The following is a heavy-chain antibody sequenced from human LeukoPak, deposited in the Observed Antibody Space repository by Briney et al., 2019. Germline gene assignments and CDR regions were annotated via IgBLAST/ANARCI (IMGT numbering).Heavy chain of an antibody. J-gene: IGHJ4*02. Sequence: GESLKISCKGSGYSFTSYWIAWVRQMPGEGLEWMGIIYPGDSDSRYSPSFQGQVTISADKSISTAYLQWSSLKASDTAMYYCARRSDPSSDYYYVIDYWGQGTLVTVSS. CDR1: GYSFTSYW. D-gene: IGHD3-22*01. CDR3: ARRSDPSSDYYYVIDY. V-gene: IGHV5-51*01. CDR2: IYPGDSDS.